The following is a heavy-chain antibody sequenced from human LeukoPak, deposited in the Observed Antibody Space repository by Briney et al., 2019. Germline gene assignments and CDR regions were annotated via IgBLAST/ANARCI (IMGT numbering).Heavy chain of an antibody. Sequence: SETLSLTCTVSGGSISSYYWSWIRQPPGKGLEWIGYIYYSESTNYNPSLKSRVTISVDTSKNQFSLKLNSVTAADTAVYYCARDSRSSNWYTNWFDPWGQGTLVTVSS. CDR3: ARDSRSSNWYTNWFDP. J-gene: IGHJ5*02. CDR2: IYYSEST. V-gene: IGHV4-59*01. D-gene: IGHD6-13*01. CDR1: GGSISSYY.